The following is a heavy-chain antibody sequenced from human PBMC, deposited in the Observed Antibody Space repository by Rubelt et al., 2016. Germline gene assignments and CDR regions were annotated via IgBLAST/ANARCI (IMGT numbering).Heavy chain of an antibody. V-gene: IGHV3-21*01. CDR3: AGDGIAAAGYYYYYGMDV. CDR2: ISSGGSDI. D-gene: IGHD6-13*01. CDR1: GFTFSSYA. Sequence: PGGSLRLSCSASGFTFSSYAMNWVRQAPGKGLEWVSSISSGGSDIFHADSVKGRFSISRDNAKTSVYLQMNSLRAEDTAGYYCAGDGIAAAGYYYYYGMDVWGQGTTVTVSS. J-gene: IGHJ6*02.